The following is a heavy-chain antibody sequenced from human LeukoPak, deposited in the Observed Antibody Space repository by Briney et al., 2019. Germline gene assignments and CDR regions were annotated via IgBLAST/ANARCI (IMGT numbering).Heavy chain of an antibody. D-gene: IGHD5-24*01. CDR1: GGTFSSYA. J-gene: IGHJ6*03. CDR3: AISTWLQLRYYYYMDV. Sequence: GASVKVSCKASGGTFSSYAISWVRQAPGQGLEWMGGIIPIFGTANYAQKFQGRVTITADESTSTAYMELSSLRSEDMAVYYCAISTWLQLRYYYYMDVWGKGTTVTVSS. CDR2: IIPIFGTA. V-gene: IGHV1-69*13.